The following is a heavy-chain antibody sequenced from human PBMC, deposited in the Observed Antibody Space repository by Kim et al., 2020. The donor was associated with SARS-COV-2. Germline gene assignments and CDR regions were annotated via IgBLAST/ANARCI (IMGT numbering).Heavy chain of an antibody. CDR1: GFAFSSYA. Sequence: GGSLRLSCGSSGFAFSSYAMSWVRQAPGKGLEWVSGISYSGGDTYYADSVKGRFAVSRDNSRKILYLQMNSLRVEDTAVYYCAKEAWGFDYWGQGTQVTVSS. J-gene: IGHJ4*02. CDR2: ISYSGGDT. V-gene: IGHV3-23*01. CDR3: AKEAWGFDY. D-gene: IGHD3-16*01.